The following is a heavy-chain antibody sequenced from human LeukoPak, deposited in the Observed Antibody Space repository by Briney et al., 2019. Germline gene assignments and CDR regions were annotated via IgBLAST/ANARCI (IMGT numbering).Heavy chain of an antibody. Sequence: ASVKVSCKASGYTFTGYYMHWVRQAPGQGLEWMGWINPNSGGTNYAQKFQGRVTMTRDTSISTAYMELSRLRSDDTAVYYCASWGLLGYCSSTSCSIFDYWGQGTLVTVSS. D-gene: IGHD2-2*01. CDR3: ASWGLLGYCSSTSCSIFDY. CDR2: INPNSGGT. CDR1: GYTFTGYY. V-gene: IGHV1-2*02. J-gene: IGHJ4*02.